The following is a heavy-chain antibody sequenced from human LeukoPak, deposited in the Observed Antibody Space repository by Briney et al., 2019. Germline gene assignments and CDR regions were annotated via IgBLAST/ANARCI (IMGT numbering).Heavy chain of an antibody. CDR1: GYTFTGYY. D-gene: IGHD6-19*01. CDR3: ARDSSGWYETSWFDP. Sequence: GASVKVSCKASGYTFTGYYMHWVRQAPGQGLEWMGWINPNSGGTNYAQKFQGRVTMTRDTSISTAYMELSRLRSDDTAVYYCARDSSGWYETSWFDPWGQGTLVTVSS. V-gene: IGHV1-2*02. J-gene: IGHJ5*02. CDR2: INPNSGGT.